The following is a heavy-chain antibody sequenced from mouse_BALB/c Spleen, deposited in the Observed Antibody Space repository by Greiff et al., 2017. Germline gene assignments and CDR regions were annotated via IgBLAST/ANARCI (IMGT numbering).Heavy chain of an antibody. CDR1: GFTFSSFG. V-gene: IGHV5-17*02. J-gene: IGHJ1*01. CDR3: ARGGLRYFDV. Sequence: DVKLVESGGGLVQPGGSRKLSCAASGFTFSSFGMHWVRQAPEKGLEWVAYISSGSSTIYYADTVKGRFTISRDNPKNTLFLQMTSLRSEDTAMYYCARGGLRYFDVWGAGTTVTVSS. D-gene: IGHD2-4*01. CDR2: ISSGSSTI.